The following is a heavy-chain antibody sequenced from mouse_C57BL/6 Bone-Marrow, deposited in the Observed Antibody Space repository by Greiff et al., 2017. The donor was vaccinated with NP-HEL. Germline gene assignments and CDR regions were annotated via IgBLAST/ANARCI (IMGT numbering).Heavy chain of an antibody. J-gene: IGHJ2*01. CDR3: ARSRTKKGFDY. V-gene: IGHV1-82*01. CDR1: GYAFSSSW. Sequence: VQLQQSGPELVKPGASVKISCKASGYAFSSSWMNWVKQRPGKGLEWIGRIYPGDGDTNYNGKLKGKATLTADKSSSTAYMQRSSLTSEDSAVYFCARSRTKKGFDYWGQGTTLTVSS. CDR2: IYPGDGDT.